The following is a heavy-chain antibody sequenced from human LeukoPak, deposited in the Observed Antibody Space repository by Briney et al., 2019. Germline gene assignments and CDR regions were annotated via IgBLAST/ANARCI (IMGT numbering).Heavy chain of an antibody. CDR3: ARDLGNPDAFDI. CDR1: GYTFTGYY. V-gene: IGHV1-2*06. D-gene: IGHD1-14*01. CDR2: MNPKSGGT. J-gene: IGHJ3*02. Sequence: ASVKVSCKASGYTFTGYYIHWVRQAPGQGFEWMGRMNPKSGGTNFAQKFQGRVTMTRDTSISTAYMELSSLRSEDTAVYYCARDLGNPDAFDIWGQGTMVTVSS.